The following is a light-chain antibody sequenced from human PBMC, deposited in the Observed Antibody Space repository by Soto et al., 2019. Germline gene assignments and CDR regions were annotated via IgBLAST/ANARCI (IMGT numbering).Light chain of an antibody. CDR2: KAS. V-gene: IGKV1-5*03. J-gene: IGKJ4*01. Sequence: DIQMTQSPSTLSASVGDRVTITCRASQSISTWLAWYQQKPGKAPKLLIYKASNLEDGVPSRFSGSGSGTEFTITISSLQADDFATYYCQQYNPYPLTFGGGTTVEIK. CDR3: QQYNPYPLT. CDR1: QSISTW.